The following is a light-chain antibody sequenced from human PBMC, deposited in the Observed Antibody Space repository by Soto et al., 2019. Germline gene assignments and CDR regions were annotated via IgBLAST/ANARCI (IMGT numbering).Light chain of an antibody. J-gene: IGKJ5*01. CDR2: DAS. V-gene: IGKV1-39*01. Sequence: DIQMTQSPSSLSASVGNRVTITCRASQSISTYLNWYQKMPGKAPNLLIYDASRLQSGVPSRFSGSGGGTDFTLSISSVQPEDFATYFCQQSYMDPITFGQGTRLEIK. CDR1: QSISTY. CDR3: QQSYMDPIT.